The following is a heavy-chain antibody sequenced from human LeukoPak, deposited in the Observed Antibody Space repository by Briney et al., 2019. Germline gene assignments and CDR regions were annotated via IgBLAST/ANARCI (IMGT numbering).Heavy chain of an antibody. CDR1: GFTVITND. D-gene: IGHD1-14*01. CDR3: ARGVEPLAANTLAY. CDR2: LYSDGNT. V-gene: IGHV3-53*01. J-gene: IGHJ4*02. Sequence: PGGSLRLSCAASGFTVITNDMTWVRQAPGKGLEWVSVLYSDGNTKYADSMQGRFTISRDNSKNTLYLKMNSLSPDDTAVYYCARGVEPLAANTLAYWGQGTLVTVSS.